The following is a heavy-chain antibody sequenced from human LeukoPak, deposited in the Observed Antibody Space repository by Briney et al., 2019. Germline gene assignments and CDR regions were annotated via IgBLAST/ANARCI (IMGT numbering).Heavy chain of an antibody. D-gene: IGHD1-26*01. Sequence: PGGSLRLSCADSGFTFSSYAMSWVRQAPGKGLEWVSGISGSGGNTYYADSVKGRFTISRDNSKNTLYLQMNSLRAEDTAVYYCAKGRNYYRYFGYWGQGTLVTVSS. CDR2: ISGSGGNT. V-gene: IGHV3-23*01. CDR3: AKGRNYYRYFGY. J-gene: IGHJ4*02. CDR1: GFTFSSYA.